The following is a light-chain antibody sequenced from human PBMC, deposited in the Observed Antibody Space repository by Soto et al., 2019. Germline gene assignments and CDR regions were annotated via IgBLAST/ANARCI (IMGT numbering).Light chain of an antibody. CDR3: GSWDSSLSAYV. CDR2: DDN. J-gene: IGLJ1*01. V-gene: IGLV1-51*01. Sequence: QSVMTQPPSVSAAPGQKVTISFSGSSSNIGGNSVSWYQQLPGTAPKHLIYDDNKRPSGIPDRFSGSKSGTSATLGITGFQTGDEADYYCGSWDSSLSAYVFGTGTKLTVL. CDR1: SSNIGGNS.